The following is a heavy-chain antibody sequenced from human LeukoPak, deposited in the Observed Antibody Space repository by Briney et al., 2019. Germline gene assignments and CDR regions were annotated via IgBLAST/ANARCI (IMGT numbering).Heavy chain of an antibody. Sequence: GGSLRLSCSASGFTFNNYALHWVRQAPGKGLEYVSGINTDGGSTNYADSVKGRFTISRDNAKNSLYLQMNSLRAEDTAVYYCARVDEGRNGVTVGYWGQGTLVTVSS. J-gene: IGHJ4*02. D-gene: IGHD2-8*01. CDR3: ARVDEGRNGVTVGY. CDR1: GFTFNNYA. CDR2: INTDGGST. V-gene: IGHV3-64*04.